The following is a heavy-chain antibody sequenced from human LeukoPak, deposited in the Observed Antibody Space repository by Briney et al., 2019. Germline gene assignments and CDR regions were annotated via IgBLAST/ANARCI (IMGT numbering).Heavy chain of an antibody. D-gene: IGHD3-9*01. J-gene: IGHJ2*01. Sequence: GGSLRLSCAASGFTFSDYAMHWVRQAPGKGLDWVALISYDGSDRYYADSVKGRFTISRDNSKNTLYLQMNSLRPEDTAVYYCARQYSDILTGYHRGELYWYFDLWGRGTLVTVSS. CDR2: ISYDGSDR. V-gene: IGHV3-30*03. CDR1: GFTFSDYA. CDR3: ARQYSDILTGYHRGELYWYFDL.